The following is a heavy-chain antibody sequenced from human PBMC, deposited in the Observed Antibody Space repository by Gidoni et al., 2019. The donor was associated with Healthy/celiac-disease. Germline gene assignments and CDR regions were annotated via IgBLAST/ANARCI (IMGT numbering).Heavy chain of an antibody. CDR1: GFTFSSYW. CDR2: INSDGSST. J-gene: IGHJ3*02. D-gene: IGHD1-26*01. CDR3: ARVGNGDAFDI. V-gene: IGHV3-74*01. Sequence: EVQLVESGGGLVQPGGSLRLSCAASGFTFSSYWMHWVRQAPGKGLVWVARINSDGSSTSYADSVKGRFIISRDNAKNTLYLQMNSLRAEDTAVYYCARVGNGDAFDIWGQGTMVTVSS.